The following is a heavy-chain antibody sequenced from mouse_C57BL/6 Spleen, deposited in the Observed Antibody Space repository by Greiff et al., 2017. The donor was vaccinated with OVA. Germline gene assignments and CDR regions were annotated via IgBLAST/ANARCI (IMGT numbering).Heavy chain of an antibody. CDR2: ISYDGSN. J-gene: IGHJ3*01. D-gene: IGHD3-3*01. V-gene: IGHV3-6*01. Sequence: VQLQQSGPGLVKPSQSLSLTCSVTGYSITSGYYWNWIRQFPGNKLEWMGYISYDGSNNYNPSLKNRISITRDTSKNQFFLKLNSVTTEDTATYYCASGGRAWFAYWGQGTLVTVSA. CDR3: ASGGRAWFAY. CDR1: GYSITSGYY.